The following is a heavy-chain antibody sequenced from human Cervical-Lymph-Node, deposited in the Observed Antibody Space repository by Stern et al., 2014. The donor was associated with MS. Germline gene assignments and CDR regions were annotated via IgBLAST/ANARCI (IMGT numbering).Heavy chain of an antibody. D-gene: IGHD3-9*01. V-gene: IGHV3-30*03. CDR1: GFTFRNYA. CDR3: ARKSLTATGNDY. CDR2: ISYDGANK. J-gene: IGHJ4*02. Sequence: VQLVESGGGVVQPGKSLRLSCAGSGFTFRNYAMHWVRQAPGKGPEWVSVISYDGANKYYADSVKGRFIISRDNSKNTVYLQMNSLRTEDTAIYYCARKSLTATGNDYWGQGTLVTVSS.